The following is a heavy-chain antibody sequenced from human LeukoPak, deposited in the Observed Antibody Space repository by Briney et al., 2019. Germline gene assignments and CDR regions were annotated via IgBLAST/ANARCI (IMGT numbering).Heavy chain of an antibody. V-gene: IGHV3-48*03. D-gene: IGHD6-25*01. CDR1: GLTFSSYE. CDR3: AREGVAAGTHFDY. J-gene: IGHJ4*02. CDR2: ISSSGSTI. Sequence: GGSLRLSCAASGLTFSSYEMNWVRQAPGKGLEWVSYISSSGSTIYYADSVKGRFTISRDNAKNSLYLQMNSLRAEDTAVYYCAREGVAAGTHFDYWGQGTLVTVSS.